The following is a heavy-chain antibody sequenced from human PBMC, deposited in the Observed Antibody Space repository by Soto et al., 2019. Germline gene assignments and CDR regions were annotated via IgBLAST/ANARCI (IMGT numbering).Heavy chain of an antibody. D-gene: IGHD6-13*01. CDR2: IYYSGST. J-gene: IGHJ6*02. Sequence: SETLSLTCTVSGGSISSSSYYWGWIRQPPGKGLEWIGSIYYSGSTYYNPSLKSRVTISVDTSKNQFSLKLSSVTAADTAVYYCAIGGASSSLGDYYYGMDVWGQRTTVTVSS. CDR1: GGSISSSSYY. CDR3: AIGGASSSLGDYYYGMDV. V-gene: IGHV4-39*01.